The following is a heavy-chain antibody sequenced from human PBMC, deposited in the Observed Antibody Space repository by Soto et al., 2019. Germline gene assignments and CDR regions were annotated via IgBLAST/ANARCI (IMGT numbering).Heavy chain of an antibody. V-gene: IGHV3-23*01. CDR3: AKRAWGYFYFDY. J-gene: IGHJ4*02. CDR1: GFTFSSYA. Sequence: EVQLLESGGGLVQPGGSLRLSCAASGFTFSSYAMSWVRQAPGKGLEWVSVISGSGGSTYYADSVKGRFTISRDNSKNTLYLQMNSLRAEVTAVYYCAKRAWGYFYFDYWGQGTLVTVSS. D-gene: IGHD1-26*01. CDR2: ISGSGGST.